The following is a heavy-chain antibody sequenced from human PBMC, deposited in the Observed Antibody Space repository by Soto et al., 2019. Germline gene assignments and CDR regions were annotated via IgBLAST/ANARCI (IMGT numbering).Heavy chain of an antibody. J-gene: IGHJ5*02. CDR2: IYSSGST. D-gene: IGHD3-3*01. CDR1: GGTLSGYY. V-gene: IGHV4-4*07. Sequence: SETLSLTCTVTGGTLSGYYWTWIRQSAGGGLEWIGRIYSSGSTNYNPSLKSRVTISLDTSMSHFSLRLRSVSAADTAVYYCARGPRFSDWFATWDQGTLVTVSS. CDR3: ARGPRFSDWFAT.